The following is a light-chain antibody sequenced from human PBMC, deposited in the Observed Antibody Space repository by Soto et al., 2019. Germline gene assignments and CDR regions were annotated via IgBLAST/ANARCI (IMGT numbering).Light chain of an antibody. Sequence: QSALTQSASVSGSPGQSITISCTGTSSDIGAYNYVSWYQQHPGKAPKVMIHDVSNRPSGVSSRFSGSKSGNTASLTISGLQAEDEADYYCSSYTTSNTPYVFGNGTKVTVL. V-gene: IGLV2-14*01. J-gene: IGLJ1*01. CDR1: SSDIGAYNY. CDR3: SSYTTSNTPYV. CDR2: DVS.